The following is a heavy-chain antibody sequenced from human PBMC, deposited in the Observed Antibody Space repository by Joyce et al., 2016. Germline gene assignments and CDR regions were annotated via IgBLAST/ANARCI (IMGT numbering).Heavy chain of an antibody. CDR1: GFTFRRYA. CDR2: ISCSGGTT. Sequence: EVQLLVSGGGFVQPGGSLRLSCAASGFTFRRYAMSAFGQGPGKGVEWVSDISCSGGTTYYADSVKGRFTISRDNSKNTLYLQVNSLRAEDTAVYYCAKVGYYDRPYWGQGTLVTVSS. D-gene: IGHD3-22*01. V-gene: IGHV3-23*01. CDR3: AKVGYYDRPY. J-gene: IGHJ4*02.